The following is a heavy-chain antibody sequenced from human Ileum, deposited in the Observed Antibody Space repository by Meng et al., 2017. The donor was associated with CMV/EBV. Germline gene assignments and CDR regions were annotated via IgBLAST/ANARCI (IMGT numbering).Heavy chain of an antibody. Sequence: QVQLQQLAAGLLKPSETLCLACGGYSGSFSNYDCMWIRQFPGKGLEWIGEIHPSGSTYYNPSLNSRVSMSVDTSKNQFSLNLRSVTAADTAVYYCSRGADAYKSGRSWGQGTLVTVSS. D-gene: IGHD5-24*01. J-gene: IGHJ5*02. CDR3: SRGADAYKSGRS. V-gene: IGHV4-34*02. CDR1: SGSFSNYD. CDR2: IHPSGST.